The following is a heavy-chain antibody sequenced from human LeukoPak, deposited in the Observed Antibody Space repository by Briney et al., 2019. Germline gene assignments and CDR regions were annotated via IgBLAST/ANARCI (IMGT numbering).Heavy chain of an antibody. V-gene: IGHV3-48*02. Sequence: PGGSLRLSCAASGFTFSSYSMNWVRQAPGKGLEWVSYISSSSTIYYADSVKGRFTISRDNAKNSLYLQMNSLRDEDTAVYYCARDLLFGESLPFDYWGQGTLVTVSS. J-gene: IGHJ4*02. CDR3: ARDLLFGESLPFDY. D-gene: IGHD3-10*01. CDR2: ISSSSTI. CDR1: GFTFSSYS.